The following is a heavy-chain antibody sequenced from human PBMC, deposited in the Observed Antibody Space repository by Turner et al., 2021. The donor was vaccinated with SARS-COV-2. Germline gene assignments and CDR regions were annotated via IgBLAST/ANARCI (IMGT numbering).Heavy chain of an antibody. CDR2: FDPEDGET. J-gene: IGHJ6*02. Sequence: QVQLVQSGAGVKKPGASVKVSCKVSGYTLTALSMHWVRQAPGKGLEWMGGFDPEDGETIYAQKFQGRVTMTEETSTDTAYMELSSLRSEDTAVYYCATGVAVAGTPSKYYYYYGMDVWGQGTTVTVSS. CDR3: ATGVAVAGTPSKYYYYYGMDV. D-gene: IGHD6-19*01. V-gene: IGHV1-24*01. CDR1: GYTLTALS.